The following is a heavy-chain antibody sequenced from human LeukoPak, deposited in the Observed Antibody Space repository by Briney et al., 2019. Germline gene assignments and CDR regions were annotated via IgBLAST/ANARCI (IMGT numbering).Heavy chain of an antibody. V-gene: IGHV1-24*01. J-gene: IGHJ5*02. CDR2: FDPEDGET. Sequence: GASVKVSCKVSGYTLTELSMHWVRQAPGKGLEWMGGFDPEDGETIYAQKFQGRVTMTEDTSTDTAYMELSSQRSEDTAVYYCARADSGGDSSGYKWFDPWGQGTLVTVSS. CDR3: ARADSGGDSSGYKWFDP. D-gene: IGHD3-22*01. CDR1: GYTLTELS.